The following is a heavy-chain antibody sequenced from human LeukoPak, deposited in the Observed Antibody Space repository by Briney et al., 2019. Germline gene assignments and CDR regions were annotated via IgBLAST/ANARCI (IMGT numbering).Heavy chain of an antibody. CDR2: MNPNSGNT. CDR1: GGTFSSYA. CDR3: ARVPIDYGDYEVGFDY. V-gene: IGHV1-8*02. Sequence: ASVKVSCKASGGTFSSYAINWVRQATGQGLEWMGWMNPNSGNTGYAQKFQGRVTMTRNTSISTAYMELSSLRSEDTAVYYCARVPIDYGDYEVGFDYWGQGTLVTVSS. J-gene: IGHJ4*02. D-gene: IGHD4-17*01.